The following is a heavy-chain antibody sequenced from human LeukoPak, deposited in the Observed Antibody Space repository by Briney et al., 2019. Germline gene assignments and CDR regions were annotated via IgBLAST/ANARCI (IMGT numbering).Heavy chain of an antibody. J-gene: IGHJ6*03. CDR2: ISAYNGNS. Sequence: ASVKVSCKASGYTFTSYGISWVRQAPGQGLEWMGWISAYNGNSNYAQKLQGRVTMTTDTSTSTAYMELSSLRSEDTAVYYCARSDTVTTFYYYYYMDVWGKGTTVTVSS. CDR1: GYTFTSYG. D-gene: IGHD4-17*01. V-gene: IGHV1-18*01. CDR3: ARSDTVTTFYYYYYMDV.